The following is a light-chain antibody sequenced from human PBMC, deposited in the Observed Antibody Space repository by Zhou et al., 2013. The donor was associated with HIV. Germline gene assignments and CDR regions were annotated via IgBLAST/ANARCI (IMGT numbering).Light chain of an antibody. CDR3: HQYNDWPPYT. CDR1: QYMDVNY. V-gene: IGKV3-20*01. J-gene: IGKJ2*01. Sequence: EIVLTQSPGTLSLSPGERATLSCRASQYMDVNYLAWYQQRPGQAPRLLIYGSSNRATAIPDRFSGSGSGTDFTLTISSLEPEDFAVYYCHQYNDWPPYTFGQGTKLEI. CDR2: GSS.